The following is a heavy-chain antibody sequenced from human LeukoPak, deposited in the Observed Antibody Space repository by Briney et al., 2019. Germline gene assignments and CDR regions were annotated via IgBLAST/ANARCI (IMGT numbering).Heavy chain of an antibody. Sequence: PGGSPRLSCAASGFTFSSYWMHWVRQAPGEGLVWVSRIKSDGSVTWYADSVKGRFTISRDNAKNMLYLQMNSLRAEDAAVYYCAKEEVVPAPVFDYWGQGTLVTVSS. CDR1: GFTFSSYW. CDR2: IKSDGSVT. CDR3: AKEEVVPAPVFDY. D-gene: IGHD2-2*01. J-gene: IGHJ4*02. V-gene: IGHV3-74*01.